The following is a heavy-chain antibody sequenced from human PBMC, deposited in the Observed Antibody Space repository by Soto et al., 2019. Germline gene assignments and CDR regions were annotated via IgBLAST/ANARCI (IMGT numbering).Heavy chain of an antibody. J-gene: IGHJ4*02. CDR2: IYYSGST. CDR1: GGSISSGGYY. Sequence: QVQLQESGPGLVKPSQTLSLTCTVSGGSISSGGYYWSWIRQHPGKGLEWIGYIYYSGSTYYNPSLKRRVTISVDTSKNQFSLKLSSVTAADTAVYYCAREGQGVVAATPFGHFDYWGQGTLVTVSS. D-gene: IGHD2-15*01. V-gene: IGHV4-31*03. CDR3: AREGQGVVAATPFGHFDY.